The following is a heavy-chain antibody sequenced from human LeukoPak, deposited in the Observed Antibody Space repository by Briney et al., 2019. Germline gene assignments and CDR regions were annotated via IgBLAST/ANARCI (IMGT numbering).Heavy chain of an antibody. CDR1: GFTFTTYS. J-gene: IGHJ4*02. D-gene: IGHD6-13*01. CDR2: ISSGSSAI. V-gene: IGHV3-21*01. CDR3: ARATRRIGIAAAGGPFDY. Sequence: GGSLRLSCEASGFTFTTYSMTWVRQTPGKGLEWVSIISSGSSAIFSADALKGRFTISRDDAKNLLYLDMNSLRAEDTAVYYCARATRRIGIAAAGGPFDYWGQGTLVTVSS.